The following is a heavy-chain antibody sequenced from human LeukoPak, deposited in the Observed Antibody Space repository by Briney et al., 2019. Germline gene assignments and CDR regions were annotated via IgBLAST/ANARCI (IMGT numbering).Heavy chain of an antibody. CDR1: GYTFTSYD. J-gene: IGHJ4*02. V-gene: IGHV1-8*01. CDR2: MNPNSGNT. CDR3: ARTLSGITMYYFDY. D-gene: IGHD3-10*02. Sequence: ASVKVSCKASGYTFTSYDINWVRQATGQGLEWMGWMNPNSGNTGYAQKFQGRVTMTRNTSISTAYMELSSLRSEDTAVYYCARTLSGITMYYFDYWGQGTLVTVSS.